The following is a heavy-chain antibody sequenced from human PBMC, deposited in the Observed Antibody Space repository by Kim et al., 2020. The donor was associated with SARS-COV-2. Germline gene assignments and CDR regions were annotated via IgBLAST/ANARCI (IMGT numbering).Heavy chain of an antibody. V-gene: IGHV5-51*01. CDR2: IYPRDSDT. CDR3: ASGGVAGYFDCLDY. J-gene: IGHJ4*02. CDR1: GYSFTTYW. D-gene: IGHD3-9*01. Sequence: GESLKISCKGSGYSFTTYWIGWVRQLPGKGLEWMGIIYPRDSDTRYSQSFQGQVTISTDKSISSAYLQWSSLKASDTAMYYCASGGVAGYFDCLDYWGQGTLVTVSS.